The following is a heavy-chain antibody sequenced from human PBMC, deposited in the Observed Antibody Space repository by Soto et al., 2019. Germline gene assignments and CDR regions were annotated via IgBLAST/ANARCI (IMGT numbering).Heavy chain of an antibody. CDR2: ISVYNGIT. CDR3: ARNTSGGCDS. CDR1: GYTFSSSS. V-gene: IGHV1-18*01. D-gene: IGHD3-16*01. Sequence: QVQLVQSGAEVKKPGASVKVSCKASGYTFSSSSITWVRQAPGQGLECLGWISVYNGITKYAQNVQGRVTMTADTGSDTAYMELRSLGSDDTAVYYCARNTSGGCDSWGQGTLVTVSS. J-gene: IGHJ4*02.